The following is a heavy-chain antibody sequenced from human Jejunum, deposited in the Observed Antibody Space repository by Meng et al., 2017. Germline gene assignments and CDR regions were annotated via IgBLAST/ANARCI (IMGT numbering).Heavy chain of an antibody. CDR3: AGGRFNY. J-gene: IGHJ4*02. CDR1: GFTVSSTF. CDR2: MNADGNM. V-gene: IGHV3-66*02. Sequence: GESLKISCAASGFTVSSTFMSWVRQAPGKGLEWVSKMNADGNMNYGDSVKGRFTISRDNSKNTMYLQMSSLRAEDTAVYYCAGGRFNYWARGPLV.